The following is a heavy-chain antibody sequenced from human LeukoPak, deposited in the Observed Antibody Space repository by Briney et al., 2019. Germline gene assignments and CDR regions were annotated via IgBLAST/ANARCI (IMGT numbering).Heavy chain of an antibody. Sequence: HPGRSLRLSCAASGFTFSSYAMHWVRQAPGKGLEWVAVISYDGSNKYYADSVKGRFTISRDNSKNTLYLQMNSLRAEDTAVYYCARDQLTGDAANDYWGQGTLVTVSS. D-gene: IGHD7-27*01. J-gene: IGHJ4*02. CDR3: ARDQLTGDAANDY. CDR2: ISYDGSNK. CDR1: GFTFSSYA. V-gene: IGHV3-30-3*01.